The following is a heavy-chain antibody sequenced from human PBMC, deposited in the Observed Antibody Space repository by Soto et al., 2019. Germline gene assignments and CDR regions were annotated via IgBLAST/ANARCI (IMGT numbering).Heavy chain of an antibody. D-gene: IGHD3-10*01. CDR2: IKQDGSEK. V-gene: IGHV3-7*04. CDR3: AMEGFRVFMSSYVMDV. J-gene: IGHJ6*02. CDR1: GFTFSSYW. Sequence: VQLVESGGGLVQPGGSLRLSCAASGFTFSSYWMSWVRQAPGKGLEWVANIKQDGSEKYYVDSVKGRFTISRDNAKNSLCLQMNSLRAEDTAVDYCAMEGFRVFMSSYVMDVWGQGTTVTVSS.